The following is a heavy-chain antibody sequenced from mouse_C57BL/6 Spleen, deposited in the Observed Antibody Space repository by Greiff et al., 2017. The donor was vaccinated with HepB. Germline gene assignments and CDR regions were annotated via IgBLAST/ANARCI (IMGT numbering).Heavy chain of an antibody. CDR3: ASSTVVAPYAMDY. D-gene: IGHD1-1*01. V-gene: IGHV2-9-1*01. Sequence: QVQLKQSGPGLVAPSQSLSITCTVSGFSLTSYAISWVRQPPGKGLEWLGVIWTGGGTNYNSALKSRLSISKDNSKSQVFLKMNSLQTDDTARYYCASSTVVAPYAMDYWGQGTSVTVSS. CDR1: GFSLTSYA. J-gene: IGHJ4*01. CDR2: IWTGGGT.